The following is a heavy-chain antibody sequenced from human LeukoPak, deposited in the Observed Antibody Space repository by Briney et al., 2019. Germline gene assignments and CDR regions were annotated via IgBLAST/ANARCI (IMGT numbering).Heavy chain of an antibody. CDR1: VFTFSSYE. D-gene: IGHD6-19*01. CDR2: ISSSGSTI. Sequence: GGPLRLSCAASVFTFSSYEMNWVRQAPGKGLEWVSYISSSGSTIYYADSVKGRFTISRDNAKNSLYLQMNSLRAEDTAVYYCARDRERQWLAHDAFDIWSQGTMVTVSS. V-gene: IGHV3-48*03. J-gene: IGHJ3*02. CDR3: ARDRERQWLAHDAFDI.